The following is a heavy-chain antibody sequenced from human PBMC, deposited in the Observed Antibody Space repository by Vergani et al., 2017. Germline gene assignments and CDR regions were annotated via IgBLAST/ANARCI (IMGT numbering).Heavy chain of an antibody. Sequence: LQESGPRLVKPPGTLSLTCVVSGGSIISSKWWSWVRQPPGKGLEWIGEIFYTGKTNYNPSLKSRTTISLDTSKNQFFLKLSSVTAADTAVYFCARHSTVEWLVKLGWIDPWGQGILVTVSS. V-gene: IGHV4-4*01. D-gene: IGHD6-19*01. CDR3: ARHSTVEWLVKLGWIDP. CDR1: GGSIISSKW. CDR2: IFYTGKT. J-gene: IGHJ5*02.